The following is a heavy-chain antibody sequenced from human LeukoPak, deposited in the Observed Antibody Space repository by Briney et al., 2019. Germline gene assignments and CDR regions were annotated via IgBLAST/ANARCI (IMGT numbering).Heavy chain of an antibody. D-gene: IGHD2-15*01. CDR3: ATAPYYFDY. Sequence: GGSLRLSCAASGFTFSRFGMSWVRQAPGKGLEWVSAISGSGGSIYYADSVKGRFTISRDNSKNTLYLQMNSLRAEDTAVYYCATAPYYFDYWGQGTLVTVSS. CDR1: GFTFSRFG. CDR2: ISGSGGSI. V-gene: IGHV3-23*01. J-gene: IGHJ4*02.